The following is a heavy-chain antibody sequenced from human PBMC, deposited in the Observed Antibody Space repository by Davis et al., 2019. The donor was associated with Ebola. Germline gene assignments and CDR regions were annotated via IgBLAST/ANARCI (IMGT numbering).Heavy chain of an antibody. CDR1: GFTFSNAW. CDR3: TTVPGVELKIKYYYYGMDV. CDR2: IKSKTDGGTT. V-gene: IGHV3-15*01. J-gene: IGHJ6*02. D-gene: IGHD1-7*01. Sequence: GESLKISCAASGFTFSNAWMSWVRQAPGKGLEWVGRIKSKTDGGTTDYAAPVKGRFTISRDDSKNTLYLQMNSLKTEDTAVYYCTTVPGVELKIKYYYYGMDVWGQGTTVTVSS.